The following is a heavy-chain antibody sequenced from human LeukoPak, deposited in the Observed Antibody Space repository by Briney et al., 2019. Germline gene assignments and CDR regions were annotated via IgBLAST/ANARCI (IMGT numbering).Heavy chain of an antibody. CDR2: IYYSGST. Sequence: SETLSLTCTVSGYSISSGYYWSWIRQPPGKGLEWIGYIYYSGSTNYNPSLKSRVTISVDTSKNQFSLKLSSVTAADTAVYYCARVHRYCSGGSCNLPDYWGQGTLVTVSS. CDR3: ARVHRYCSGGSCNLPDY. J-gene: IGHJ4*02. D-gene: IGHD2-15*01. V-gene: IGHV4-61*01. CDR1: GYSISSGYY.